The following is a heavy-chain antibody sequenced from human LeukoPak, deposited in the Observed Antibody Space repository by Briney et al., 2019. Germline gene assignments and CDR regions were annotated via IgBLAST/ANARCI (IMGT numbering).Heavy chain of an antibody. D-gene: IGHD2-2*01. Sequence: PGGSLRLSCAASGFTFSNYGMHWVRQAPGKGPEWVAFIRHDGNNKYYADSVKGRFTISRDNSKNTLYLQMNSLRAEDTAVYYCARDGNIVVVPALYFDYWGQGTLVTVSS. CDR1: GFTFSNYG. V-gene: IGHV3-30*02. J-gene: IGHJ4*02. CDR2: IRHDGNNK. CDR3: ARDGNIVVVPALYFDY.